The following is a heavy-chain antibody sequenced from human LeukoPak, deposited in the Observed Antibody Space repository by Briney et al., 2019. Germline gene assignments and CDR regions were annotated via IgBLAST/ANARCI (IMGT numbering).Heavy chain of an antibody. D-gene: IGHD3-3*01. CDR2: IYHSGST. CDR1: GYSISSGYY. V-gene: IGHV4-38-2*01. J-gene: IGHJ4*02. Sequence: SETLSLTCAVSGYSISSGYYWGWIRQPPGKGLEWIGSIYHSGSTFYNPSLKSRVTISVDTSKNQFSLKLSSVTAADTAVYYCARRYYDFWSGYYTGIDYWGQGTLVTVSS. CDR3: ARRYYDFWSGYYTGIDY.